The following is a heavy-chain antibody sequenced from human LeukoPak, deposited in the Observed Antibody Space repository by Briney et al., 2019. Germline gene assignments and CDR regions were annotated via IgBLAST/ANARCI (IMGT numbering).Heavy chain of an antibody. D-gene: IGHD6-13*01. CDR1: GGSISSYY. J-gene: IGHJ1*01. CDR2: IYYSGST. Sequence: SETLSLTCTVSGGSISSYYWSWIRQPPGKGLEWIGYIYYSGSTNYNPSLKSRVTISVDTSKNQFSLKLSSVTAADTAVYHCARRWYSSSWYAYFQHWGQGTLVTVSS. CDR3: ARRWYSSSWYAYFQH. V-gene: IGHV4-59*01.